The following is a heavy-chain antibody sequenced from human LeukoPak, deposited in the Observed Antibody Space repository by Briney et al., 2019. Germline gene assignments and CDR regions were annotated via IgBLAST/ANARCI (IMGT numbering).Heavy chain of an antibody. CDR3: ARLQNNYYYYYGMDV. Sequence: ASVKLSCKASGYTFTGYYMHWVRQAPGQGLEWMGWINPNSGGTNYAQKFQGRVTMTRDTSISTAYMELSRLRSDDTAVYYCARLQNNYYYYYGMDVWGQGSTVTVSS. CDR1: GYTFTGYY. CDR2: INPNSGGT. V-gene: IGHV1-2*02. D-gene: IGHD2/OR15-2a*01. J-gene: IGHJ6*02.